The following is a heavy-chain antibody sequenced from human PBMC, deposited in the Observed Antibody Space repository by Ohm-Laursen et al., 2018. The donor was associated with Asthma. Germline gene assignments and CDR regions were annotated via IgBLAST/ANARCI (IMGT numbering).Heavy chain of an antibody. CDR1: GGTFSSYA. J-gene: IGHJ6*02. CDR3: ARAVVVPAARSYYYGMDV. D-gene: IGHD2-2*01. V-gene: IGHV1-69*17. Sequence: SSVKVSCKASGGTFSSYAISWVRQAPGQGLEWMGGIIPIFGIANYAQKFQGRVTITADKSTSTAYMELSSLRSEDTAVYYCARAVVVPAARSYYYGMDVWGQGTTVTVSS. CDR2: IIPIFGIA.